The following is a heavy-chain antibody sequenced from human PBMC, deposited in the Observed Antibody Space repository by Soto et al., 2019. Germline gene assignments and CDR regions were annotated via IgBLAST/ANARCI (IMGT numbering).Heavy chain of an antibody. CDR3: TRYVLRFLEWLHYYYGMDV. CDR2: IRSKAYGGTT. CDR1: GFTFGDYA. D-gene: IGHD3-3*01. Sequence: GGSLRLSCTASGFTFGDYAMSWFRQAPGEGLEWVGFIRSKAYGGTTEYAASVKGRFTISRDDSKSIAYLQMNSLKTEDTAVYYCTRYVLRFLEWLHYYYGMDVWGQGTTVTVSS. V-gene: IGHV3-49*03. J-gene: IGHJ6*02.